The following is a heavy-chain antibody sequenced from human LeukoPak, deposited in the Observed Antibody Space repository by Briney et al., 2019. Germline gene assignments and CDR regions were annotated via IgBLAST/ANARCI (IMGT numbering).Heavy chain of an antibody. J-gene: IGHJ4*02. D-gene: IGHD4-17*01. CDR1: GFTVSSNY. CDR2: FYSARST. V-gene: IGHV3-53*01. Sequence: GGSLRLSCAASGFTVSSNYMSWVRQAPGKGLEWVSVFYSARSTYYADSVKGRFTISRDNSKNTLYLQMNSLRAEDTAVYYCARGLDYGDYFDYWGQGTLVTVPS. CDR3: ARGLDYGDYFDY.